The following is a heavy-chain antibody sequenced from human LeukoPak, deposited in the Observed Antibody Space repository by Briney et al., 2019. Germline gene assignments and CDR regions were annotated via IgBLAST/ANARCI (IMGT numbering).Heavy chain of an antibody. Sequence: PGGSLRLSCAASGFSFSSYWVHWVRQAPGKGLVWVSRISDDGSYTSNVDSVKGRFTIPRDNVKNMLYLHMNSLRAEDTAVYYCASFGISWRSSYWGQGTLVTVSS. CDR1: GFSFSSYW. D-gene: IGHD2-21*01. CDR3: ASFGISWRSSY. CDR2: ISDDGSYT. J-gene: IGHJ4*02. V-gene: IGHV3-74*01.